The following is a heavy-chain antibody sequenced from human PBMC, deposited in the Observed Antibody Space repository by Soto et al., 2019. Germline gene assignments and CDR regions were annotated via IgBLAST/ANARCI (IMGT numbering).Heavy chain of an antibody. D-gene: IGHD6-19*01. Sequence: PGGALRLSRAGSGFTLSSKYNSWGRQAPGKGLEWVSVIYSGGSTYYADSVKGRFTISRDNSKNTLYLQMNSLRAEDTAVYYCARSSPTSSVDYWGQGTLVTVSS. CDR3: ARSSPTSSVDY. V-gene: IGHV3-66*01. CDR1: GFTLSSKY. CDR2: IYSGGST. J-gene: IGHJ4*02.